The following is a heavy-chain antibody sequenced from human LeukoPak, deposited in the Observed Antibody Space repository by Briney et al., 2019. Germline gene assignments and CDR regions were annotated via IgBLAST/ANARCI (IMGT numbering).Heavy chain of an antibody. Sequence: GGSLRLSCAASGFTFNDYAMYWVRQTPGKGLEWVTLISYDGYDKSYADSVRGRFTISRDNSKNTLYLRMDSLRSEDTAVYYCARDFFPIVDSSWYEIGYWGQGTLVTVSS. D-gene: IGHD6-13*01. CDR3: ARDFFPIVDSSWYEIGY. CDR1: GFTFNDYA. CDR2: ISYDGYDK. V-gene: IGHV3-30-3*01. J-gene: IGHJ4*02.